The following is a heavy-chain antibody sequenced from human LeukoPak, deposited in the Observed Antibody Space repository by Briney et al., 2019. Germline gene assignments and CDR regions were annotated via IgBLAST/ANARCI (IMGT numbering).Heavy chain of an antibody. J-gene: IGHJ5*02. Sequence: KASETLSLTCTVSGGSISSYYWSWIRQPAGTALEWIGRIYTSGTITYNPSLKSRVTMSVDASKNQSSLKLSSVAAADTAVYYCARDSGTTGEVKFDPWGQGTLVTVSS. V-gene: IGHV4-4*07. CDR2: IYTSGTI. D-gene: IGHD3-10*01. CDR1: GGSISSYY. CDR3: ARDSGTTGEVKFDP.